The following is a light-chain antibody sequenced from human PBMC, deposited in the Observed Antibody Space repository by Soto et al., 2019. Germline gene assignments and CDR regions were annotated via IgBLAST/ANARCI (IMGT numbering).Light chain of an antibody. J-gene: IGKJ1*01. Sequence: IQMTQSPSSVSHSDGDRIPIPCPASQGISSWLAWYQQKPGKAPKLLIYAASTLQSGVPSRFSGSGSGTDFTLTISCLQSEDFATYYCQQYYSYPWTFGQGTKVDI. CDR3: QQYYSYPWT. CDR1: QGISSW. CDR2: AAS. V-gene: IGKV1-8*01.